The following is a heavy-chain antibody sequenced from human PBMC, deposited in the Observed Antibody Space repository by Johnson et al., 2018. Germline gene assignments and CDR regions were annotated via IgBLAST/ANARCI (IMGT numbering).Heavy chain of an antibody. CDR1: GFTFGYYA. V-gene: IGHV3-49*03. D-gene: IGHD2-2*01. J-gene: IGHJ4*02. CDR2: IKSKAYGGTT. Sequence: VQLVQSGGGLVQPGRSLRLSCTASGFTFGYYAMSWSRQAPGKGLEWVGFIKSKAYGGTTDYATSVKGRFTISRDDSKSIAYLQMNSLKTEDTAVYYCARGAPAAGNCGSSSCSLAFDYWGQGTLVSVSS. CDR3: ARGAPAAGNCGSSSCSLAFDY.